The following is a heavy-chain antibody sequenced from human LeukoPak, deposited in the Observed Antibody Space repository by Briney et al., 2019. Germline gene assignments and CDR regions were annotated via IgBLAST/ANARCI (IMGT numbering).Heavy chain of an antibody. D-gene: IGHD2-2*01. CDR2: IKSKTDGGTT. CDR1: GFTFSNAW. Sequence: GGSLRLSCAASGFTFSNAWMSWVRQAPGKGLEWVGRIKSKTDGGTTDYAAPVKGRFTISRDDSKNPLYLQMNRLKTEDTAVYYCTTGPPRYCSSTSCYGPYNHLSLNWGQGTLVTVSS. V-gene: IGHV3-15*01. J-gene: IGHJ4*02. CDR3: TTGPPRYCSSTSCYGPYNHLSLN.